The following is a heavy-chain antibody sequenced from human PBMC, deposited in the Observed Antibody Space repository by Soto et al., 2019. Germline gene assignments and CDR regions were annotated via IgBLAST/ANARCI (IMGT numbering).Heavy chain of an antibody. CDR2: ISWNSGSI. J-gene: IGHJ4*02. D-gene: IGHD6-19*01. CDR3: AKDMSGAVAGHFDY. CDR1: GFTFDDYA. V-gene: IGHV3-9*01. Sequence: EVQLVESGGGLVQPGRSLRLSCAASGFTFDDYAMHWVRQAPGKGLEGVSGISWNSGSIGYADSVKGRFTISRDNAKNSLYLQMNSLRAEDTALYYCAKDMSGAVAGHFDYWGQGTLVTVSS.